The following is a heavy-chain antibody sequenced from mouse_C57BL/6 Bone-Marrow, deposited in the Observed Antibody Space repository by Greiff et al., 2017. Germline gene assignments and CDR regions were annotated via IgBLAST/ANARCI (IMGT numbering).Heavy chain of an antibody. Sequence: EVKLVESGGGLVKPGGSLKLSCAASGFTFSSYAMSWVRQTPEKRLEWVATISDGGSYTYYPDNVKGRFTISRDNAKNNLYLQRSHLKSEDTAMYYCARLGLRRPAWFAYWGQGTLVTVSA. D-gene: IGHD2-4*01. V-gene: IGHV5-4*03. CDR1: GFTFSSYA. CDR2: ISDGGSYT. J-gene: IGHJ3*01. CDR3: ARLGLRRPAWFAY.